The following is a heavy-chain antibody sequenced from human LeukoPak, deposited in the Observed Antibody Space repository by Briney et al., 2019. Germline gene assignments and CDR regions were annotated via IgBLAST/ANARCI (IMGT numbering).Heavy chain of an antibody. V-gene: IGHV3-15*01. J-gene: IGHJ4*02. CDR2: VRSKLDGGTA. CDR1: GFTLDNAW. Sequence: GGSLRLSCATSGFTLDNAWMSWVRQAPGKGLEWVGRVRSKLDGGTAEYAAFVKGRFSSSADDSGNTLYLQMNSLKSEDTAVYYCTTDHSSSWYGFEYWGQGTQVTVSS. D-gene: IGHD6-13*01. CDR3: TTDHSSSWYGFEY.